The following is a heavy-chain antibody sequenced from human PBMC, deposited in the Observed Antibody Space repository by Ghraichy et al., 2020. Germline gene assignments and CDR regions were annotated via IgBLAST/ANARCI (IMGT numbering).Heavy chain of an antibody. D-gene: IGHD2-15*01. J-gene: IGHJ3*02. CDR3: AKDAGYCSGGRCLGADAFDI. CDR2: ISYDGTNK. CDR1: GFTFSDYG. Sequence: GGSLRLSCAASGFTFSDYGMHWVRQAPGKGLDWVAFISYDGTNKHYPDSVKGRFAISRDNSKNTLSLQMNSLRAEDTAVYYCAKDAGYCSGGRCLGADAFDIWGQGTMVTVSS. V-gene: IGHV3-30*18.